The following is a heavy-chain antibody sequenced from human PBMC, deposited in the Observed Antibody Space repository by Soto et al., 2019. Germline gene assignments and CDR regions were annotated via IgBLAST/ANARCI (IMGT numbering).Heavy chain of an antibody. CDR1: GFSLSNARMS. J-gene: IGHJ4*02. CDR2: IFSNDAK. D-gene: IGHD3-10*01. V-gene: IGHV2-26*01. CDR3: ARIRGWGWLGPNDY. Sequence: QVTLKESGPVLVKPTETLTLTCTVPGFSLSNARMSVSWIRQPPGKALEWLAHIFSNDAKSHSASLKNRLTISKDTSKSQVVLTMTKMDPVDTATYYCARIRGWGWLGPNDYWGQGTLVTVSS.